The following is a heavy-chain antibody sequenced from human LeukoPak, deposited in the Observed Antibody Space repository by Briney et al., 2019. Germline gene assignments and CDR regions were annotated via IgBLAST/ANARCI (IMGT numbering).Heavy chain of an antibody. V-gene: IGHV4-39*07. CDR1: GDSITSAGYY. CDR3: ARAAARSYQLDAFDI. J-gene: IGHJ3*02. D-gene: IGHD2-2*01. CDR2: IYYSANA. Sequence: PSETLSLTCSVSGDSITSAGYYWGWIRQPPGKGLEWIGSIYYSANAYYNPSLKSRVTISVDTSKNQFSLKLSSVTAADTAVYYCARAAARSYQLDAFDIWGQGTMVTVSS.